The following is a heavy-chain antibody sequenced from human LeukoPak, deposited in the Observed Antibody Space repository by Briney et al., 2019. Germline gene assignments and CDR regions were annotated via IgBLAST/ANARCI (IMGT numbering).Heavy chain of an antibody. V-gene: IGHV4-59*08. J-gene: IGHJ4*02. D-gene: IGHD2-21*02. CDR3: ARHGGVTAFDH. CDR1: GGSISSHY. CDR2: IFFTGNT. Sequence: PSETLSLTCTVSGGSISSHYWSWIRQPPGEGLEWIGYIFFTGNTNYNPSVRTRVTISIDTSKNQFSLHLSSVTAADTAVYYCARHGGVTAFDHWGQGTLVTVSS.